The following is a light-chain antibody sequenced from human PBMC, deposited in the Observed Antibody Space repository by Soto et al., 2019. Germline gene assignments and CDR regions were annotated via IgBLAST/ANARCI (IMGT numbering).Light chain of an antibody. CDR3: QQYGSSPLT. Sequence: EIVLTQSPGTLSLSPGERATLSCRASQSITSSYLAWYQQKPGQAPRLLIYGASSRATGIPDRFSGSRSGTDFTLTIGGLEPEDFAVYYCQQYGSSPLTFGGGTKVEIK. V-gene: IGKV3-20*01. J-gene: IGKJ4*01. CDR1: QSITSSY. CDR2: GAS.